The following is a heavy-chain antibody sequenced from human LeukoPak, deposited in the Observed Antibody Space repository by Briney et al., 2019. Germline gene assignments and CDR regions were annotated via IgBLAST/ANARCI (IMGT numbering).Heavy chain of an antibody. J-gene: IGHJ4*02. CDR2: INHSGST. CDR1: GGSFSGYY. V-gene: IGHV4-34*01. D-gene: IGHD1-26*01. CDR3: ARFGQWELGMDY. Sequence: SETLSLACAVYGGSFSGYYWSWIRQPPGKGLEWIGEINHSGSTNYNPSLKSRVTISVDTSKNQFSLKLSSVTAADTAAYYCARFGQWELGMDYWGQGTLVTVSS.